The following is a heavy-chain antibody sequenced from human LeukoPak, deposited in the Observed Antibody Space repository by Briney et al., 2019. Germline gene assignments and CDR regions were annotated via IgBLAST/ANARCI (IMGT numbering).Heavy chain of an antibody. V-gene: IGHV1-18*01. Sequence: ASVKVSCKASGYTFTSYGISWVRQAPGQGLEWMGWISAYNGNTNYAQKLQGRVTMTTDTSTSTAYMELRSLRSDDTAVYYCGRGPPGIAGGGRWGGDYWGQGTLVTVSS. J-gene: IGHJ4*02. CDR3: GRGPPGIAGGGRWGGDY. CDR2: ISAYNGNT. CDR1: GYTFTSYG. D-gene: IGHD1-26*01.